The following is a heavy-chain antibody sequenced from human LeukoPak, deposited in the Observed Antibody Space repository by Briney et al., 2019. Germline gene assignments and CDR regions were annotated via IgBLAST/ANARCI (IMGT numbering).Heavy chain of an antibody. CDR2: INPNSGGT. V-gene: IGHV1-2*02. J-gene: IGHJ3*02. CDR1: GYTFTGYY. D-gene: IGHD6-13*01. Sequence: ASVKVSCKASGYTFTGYYMHWVRQVPGQGLEWMGWINPNSGGTNYAQKFQGRVTMTRDTSISTAYMELSRLRSDDTAVYYCASVRYSSSWYFYAFDIWGQGTMVTVSS. CDR3: ASVRYSSSWYFYAFDI.